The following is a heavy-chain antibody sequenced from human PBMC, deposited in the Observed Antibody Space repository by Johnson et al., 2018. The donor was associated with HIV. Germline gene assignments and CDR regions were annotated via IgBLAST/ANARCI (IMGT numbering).Heavy chain of an antibody. D-gene: IGHD1/OR15-1a*01. CDR1: GFTFTYAW. V-gene: IGHV3-15*05. Sequence: VQLVESGGGLVQPGGSLRLSCAASGFTFTYAWMSWVRRAPGKGLEWVGRIKSRTDGGTTDYTAPVKGRFTISRDNAKNSLYLHINSLRAEDTALYYCARDGLGYRNIHDPFVIWGQGTMVTVSS. CDR3: ARDGLGYRNIHDPFVI. CDR2: IKSRTDGGTT. J-gene: IGHJ3*02.